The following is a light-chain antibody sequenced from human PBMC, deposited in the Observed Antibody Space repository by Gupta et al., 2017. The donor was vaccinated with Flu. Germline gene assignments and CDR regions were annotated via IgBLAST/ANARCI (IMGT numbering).Light chain of an antibody. Sequence: SYVLTQPPSVSVAPGQTARITCGGHNIGSESVHWYQQSRGQAPVLVVYDEDDRPSGIPERFSGSNFGNTATLTISAVEVGDEADYYWQPWDTNSDQGVFGGGTKMTVL. CDR3: QPWDTNSDQGV. J-gene: IGLJ2*01. V-gene: IGLV3-21*02. CDR1: NIGSES. CDR2: DED.